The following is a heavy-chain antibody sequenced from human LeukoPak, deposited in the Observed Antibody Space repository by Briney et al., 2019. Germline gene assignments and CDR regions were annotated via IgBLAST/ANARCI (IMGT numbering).Heavy chain of an antibody. CDR1: GFTFSSYW. CDR3: ARSNQADDY. V-gene: IGHV3-74*01. Sequence: GGSPRLSCAASGFTFSSYWMHSVRQVPGKGLVWVARINPGGSSITYADSVKGRFTISRDNAKNTLYLQMDSLRAEDTGVYYCARSNQADDYWGQGTLVTVSS. D-gene: IGHD1-14*01. J-gene: IGHJ4*02. CDR2: INPGGSSI.